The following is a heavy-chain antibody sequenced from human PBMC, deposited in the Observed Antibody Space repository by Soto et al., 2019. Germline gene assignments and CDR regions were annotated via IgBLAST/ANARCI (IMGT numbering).Heavy chain of an antibody. CDR3: ARDLSGNDAFDI. J-gene: IGHJ3*02. D-gene: IGHD6-13*01. CDR1: GCSISRGGYY. Sequence: SETLSLTCTVSGCSISRGGYYWSWIRQHPGKGLEWIGYIYYSGSTYYNPSLKSRVTISVDTSKNQFSLKLSSVTAADTAVYYCARDLSGNDAFDIWGQGTMVTVSS. V-gene: IGHV4-31*03. CDR2: IYYSGST.